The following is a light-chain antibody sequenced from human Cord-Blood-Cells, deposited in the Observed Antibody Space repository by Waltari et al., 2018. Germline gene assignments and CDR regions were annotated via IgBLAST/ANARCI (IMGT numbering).Light chain of an antibody. CDR1: SSDVGGYNY. J-gene: IGLJ2*01. Sequence: QSALTQPASVSGSPGQSITISCTGTSSDVGGYNYVSWYQQHPGKAPKLMIYEVSNRPSGVSNRCSGSKSGNTASLTSAGLQAEDEADYYCSSYTSSSTLDVVFGGGTKLTVL. CDR3: SSYTSSSTLDVV. V-gene: IGLV2-14*01. CDR2: EVS.